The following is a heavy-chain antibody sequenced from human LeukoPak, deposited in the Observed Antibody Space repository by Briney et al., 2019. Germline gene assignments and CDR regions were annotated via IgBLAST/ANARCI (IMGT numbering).Heavy chain of an antibody. CDR3: ARDTGEMAKNFRIDY. D-gene: IGHD5-24*01. J-gene: IGHJ4*02. CDR1: GYTFTSYY. CDR2: INPSGGST. V-gene: IGHV1-46*01. Sequence: ASVKVSCKASGYTFTSYYMHWVRQAAGQGLEWMGIINPSGGSTSYAQKFQGRVTMTRDTSTSTVYMELSSLRSEDTAVYYCARDTGEMAKNFRIDYWGQGTLVSVSS.